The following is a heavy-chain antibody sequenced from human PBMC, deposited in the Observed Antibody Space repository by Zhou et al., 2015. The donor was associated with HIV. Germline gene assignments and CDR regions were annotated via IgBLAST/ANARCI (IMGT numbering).Heavy chain of an antibody. V-gene: IGHV1-69*08. CDR2: IIPILGIA. Sequence: QVQLVQSGAEVKKPGSSVKVSCKASGGTFSSYTISWVRQAPGQGLEWMGRIIPILGIANYAQKFQGRVTITADKSTSTAYMELRSLRSDDTAVYYCARDRDWLGGADYWGQGTLVIVSS. J-gene: IGHJ4*02. CDR1: GGTFSSYT. D-gene: IGHD3/OR15-3a*01. CDR3: ARDRDWLGGADY.